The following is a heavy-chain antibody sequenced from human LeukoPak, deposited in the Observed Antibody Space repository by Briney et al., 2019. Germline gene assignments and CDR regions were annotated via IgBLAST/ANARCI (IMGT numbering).Heavy chain of an antibody. J-gene: IGHJ4*02. CDR1: GFTFSSYG. CDR2: ISYDGSNK. CDR3: AKDQIQLWLGSVDY. Sequence: GRSLRLSCAASGFTFSSYGMHWVRQAPGKGLEWVAVISYDGSNKYHADSVKGRFTISRDNSKNTLYLQMNSLRAEDTAVYYCAKDQIQLWLGSVDYWGQGTLVTVSS. D-gene: IGHD5-18*01. V-gene: IGHV3-30*18.